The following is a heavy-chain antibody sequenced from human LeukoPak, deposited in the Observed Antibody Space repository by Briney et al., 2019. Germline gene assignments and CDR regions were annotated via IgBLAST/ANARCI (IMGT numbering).Heavy chain of an antibody. CDR1: GGTFSSYA. CDR3: ARDVYSCGTNNWFDP. D-gene: IGHD5-18*01. Sequence: ASVKVSCKASGGTFSSYAISWVRQAPGQGLEWMGRIIPIFGTANYAQKFQGRVTITTDESTSTAYMELSSLRSEDTAVYYCARDVYSCGTNNWFDPWGQGTLVTVSS. J-gene: IGHJ5*02. CDR2: IIPIFGTA. V-gene: IGHV1-69*05.